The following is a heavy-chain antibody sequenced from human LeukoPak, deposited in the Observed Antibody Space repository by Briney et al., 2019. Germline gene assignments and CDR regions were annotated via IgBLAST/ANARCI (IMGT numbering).Heavy chain of an antibody. CDR2: IIYSGST. V-gene: IGHV4-39*01. J-gene: IGHJ5*02. CDR1: GASISSSYYY. CDR3: GREKSRNYGVNWFDP. D-gene: IGHD4-17*01. Sequence: SETLSLTCPVAGASISSSYYYWAWIRQPRGKGWEWTGSIIYSGSTYNNSCLKSRVPISIPTSQHQFSLKLCALTTAGTAVYYGGREKSRNYGVNWFDPWGQGTLVTVSS.